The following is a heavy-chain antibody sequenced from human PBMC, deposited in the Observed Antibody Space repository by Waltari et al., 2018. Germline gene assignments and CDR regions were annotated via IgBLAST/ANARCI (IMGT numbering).Heavy chain of an antibody. CDR3: ARHLYSIDYLELGY. CDR2: ISDSGVIT. V-gene: IGHV3-23*01. CDR1: GFTSIRDA. Sequence: EVHLLESGGGLAQPGGSLRLSWAAPGFTSIRDALSWVRQAPGRGLEWVSGISDSGVITKYADSVKGRFTVSRDNSKNTVFLQLNSLRAEDTAIYYCARHLYSIDYLELGYWGQGTLVTVSS. J-gene: IGHJ4*02. D-gene: IGHD3-22*01.